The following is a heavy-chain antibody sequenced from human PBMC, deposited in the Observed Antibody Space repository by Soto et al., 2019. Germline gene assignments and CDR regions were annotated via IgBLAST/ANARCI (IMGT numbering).Heavy chain of an antibody. D-gene: IGHD1-26*01. CDR1: GGSLRGHY. J-gene: IGHJ4*02. CDR2: INHSGFT. V-gene: IGHV4-34*01. CDR3: ARAAVKLGATLFDS. Sequence: LSLPCVVSGGSLRGHYWSWIRQSPEKGLEWIGEINHSGFTNYNPTLKSRVTISRDASKNQFSLRLSSMTAADSAVYFCARAAVKLGATLFDSWGQGTLVTVSS.